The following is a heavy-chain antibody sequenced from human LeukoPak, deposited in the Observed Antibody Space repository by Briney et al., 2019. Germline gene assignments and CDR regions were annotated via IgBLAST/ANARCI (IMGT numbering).Heavy chain of an antibody. Sequence: GGSLRLSCAASGFTFSSYGMHWVRQAPGKGLEWVAFIRYDGSNKYYADSVKGRFTISRDNAKNSLYLQMNSLRAEDTAVYYCARERRDGYLYYYYYGMDVWGQGTTVTVSS. CDR2: IRYDGSNK. CDR1: GFTFSSYG. D-gene: IGHD5-24*01. J-gene: IGHJ6*02. V-gene: IGHV3-30*02. CDR3: ARERRDGYLYYYYYGMDV.